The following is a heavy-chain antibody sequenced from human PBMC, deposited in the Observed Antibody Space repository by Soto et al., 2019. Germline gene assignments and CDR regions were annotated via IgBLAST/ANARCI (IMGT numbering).Heavy chain of an antibody. CDR2: IYWDDDT. CDR1: GFSFSADGVG. D-gene: IGHD3-16*01. CDR3: AHAFGGPSWPNGAFDV. J-gene: IGHJ3*01. Sequence: QITLKESGPTLVKPTQTLTLTCIFSGFSFSADGVGVGWIRQPPGKALEWLALIYWDDDTRYRPSLKSRLTITKDSSKNPVVLPMTNMDPLDTATYSCAHAFGGPSWPNGAFDVWGQGTVVTVSS. V-gene: IGHV2-5*02.